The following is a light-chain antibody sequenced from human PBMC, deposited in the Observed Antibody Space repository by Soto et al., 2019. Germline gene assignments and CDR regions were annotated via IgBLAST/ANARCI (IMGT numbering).Light chain of an antibody. J-gene: IGKJ5*01. V-gene: IGKV1-39*01. Sequence: DIQMTQSPSSLSASVGDRFTITCRASQSISSYLNWYQQKPGKAPNLLIYTASSFHSGVPSRFSGSGSGTDFTLTISRLEPEDFAVYYCQQYGSSPITFGQGTRLEL. CDR2: TAS. CDR1: QSISSY. CDR3: QQYGSSPIT.